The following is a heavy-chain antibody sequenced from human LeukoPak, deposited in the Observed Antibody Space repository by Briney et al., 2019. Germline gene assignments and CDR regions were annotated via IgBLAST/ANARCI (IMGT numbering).Heavy chain of an antibody. Sequence: PGGSLRLSCAASGFSFSDYYMSWIRQAPGKGLEWVSYISSSDSTIYYADSVKGRFTISRDNAKNSLYLQMNSLRAEDTAVYYCARAAYSSSWYGLWGQGTLVTVSS. D-gene: IGHD6-13*01. V-gene: IGHV3-11*01. J-gene: IGHJ4*02. CDR2: ISSSDSTI. CDR3: ARAAYSSSWYGL. CDR1: GFSFSDYY.